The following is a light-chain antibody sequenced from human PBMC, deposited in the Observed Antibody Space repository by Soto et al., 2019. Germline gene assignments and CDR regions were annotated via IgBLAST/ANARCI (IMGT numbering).Light chain of an antibody. CDR2: KAS. CDR1: QSISSW. V-gene: IGKV1-5*03. Sequence: DIQLTQSPVSLSASVGERVTITCRASQSISSWLAWYQQKSGKAPNLLIYKASNLQTGVPSRFSGSGSGTEFTLAISGLQTEDFATYYCQHYHSDPWTFGQGTKVEI. CDR3: QHYHSDPWT. J-gene: IGKJ1*01.